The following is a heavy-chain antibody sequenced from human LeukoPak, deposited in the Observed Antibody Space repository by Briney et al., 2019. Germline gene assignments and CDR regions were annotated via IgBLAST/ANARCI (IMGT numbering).Heavy chain of an antibody. CDR3: AREIRYDSSGLFDY. CDR2: IYTSGST. D-gene: IGHD3-22*01. V-gene: IGHV4-4*07. CDR1: GGSISSYY. Sequence: PSETLSLTCTVSGGSISSYYWSWIRQPAGKGLEWIGRIYTSGSTNYNPSLKSRVTMSVDTSKNQFSLKLSSVTAADTAVYYCAREIRYDSSGLFDYWGQGTLVTVSS. J-gene: IGHJ4*02.